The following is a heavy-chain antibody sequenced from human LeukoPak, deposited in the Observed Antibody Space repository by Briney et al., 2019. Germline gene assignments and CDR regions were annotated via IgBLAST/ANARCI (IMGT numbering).Heavy chain of an antibody. CDR1: GGSISSYY. Sequence: SETLSLTCTVSGGSISSYYWSWIRQPPGKGLEWIGYIYYSGSTNYNPSLKSRVTIPVDTSKNQFSLKLSSVTAADTALYYCARENGYRYDYWGQGTLVTVSP. J-gene: IGHJ4*02. CDR2: IYYSGST. CDR3: ARENGYRYDY. V-gene: IGHV4-59*01. D-gene: IGHD5-18*01.